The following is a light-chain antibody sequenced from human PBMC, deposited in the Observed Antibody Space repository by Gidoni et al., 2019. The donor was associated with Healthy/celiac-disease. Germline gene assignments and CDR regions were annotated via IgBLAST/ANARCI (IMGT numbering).Light chain of an antibody. CDR2: AAS. CDR1: QSISSY. V-gene: IGKV1-39*01. J-gene: IGKJ4*01. CDR3: QQRYSTPRT. Sequence: DHQLTQSPSSLSASVGDRVTITCRASQSISSYLNGYQQKPGKAAKLLIYAASSLQSGVPSRFSGSGSGTDFTLTISSLQPEDFATYYCQQRYSTPRTFGRGTKVEIK.